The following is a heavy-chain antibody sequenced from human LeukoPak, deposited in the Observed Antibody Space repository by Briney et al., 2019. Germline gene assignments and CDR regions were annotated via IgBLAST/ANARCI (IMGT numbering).Heavy chain of an antibody. Sequence: SQTLSLTCTVSGGSISSGDYYWSWIRQPPGKGLEWIGYIYYSGRTNYNPSLKSRVSISVDTSKNQFSLKLSSVTAADTAVYYCARDLRGSVDAFDIWGQGTMVAVSS. J-gene: IGHJ3*02. V-gene: IGHV4-61*08. CDR2: IYYSGRT. CDR1: GGSISSGDYY. CDR3: ARDLRGSVDAFDI.